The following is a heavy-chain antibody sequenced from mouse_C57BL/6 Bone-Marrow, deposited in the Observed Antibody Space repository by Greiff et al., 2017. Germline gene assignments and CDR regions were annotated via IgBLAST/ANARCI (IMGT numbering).Heavy chain of an antibody. CDR2: ISSGSSTI. V-gene: IGHV5-17*01. D-gene: IGHD2-4*01. CDR3: ARTGLRRGFAY. CDR1: GFTFSDYG. Sequence: EVQVVESGGGLVKPGGSLKLSCAASGFTFSDYGMHWVRQAPEKGLEWVAYISSGSSTIYYADTVKGRFTISRDNAKNTLFLQMTSLRSEDTAMYYCARTGLRRGFAYWGQGTLVTVSA. J-gene: IGHJ3*01.